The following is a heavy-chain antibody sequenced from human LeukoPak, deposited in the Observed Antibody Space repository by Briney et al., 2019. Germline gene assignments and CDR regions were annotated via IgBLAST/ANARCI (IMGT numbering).Heavy chain of an antibody. Sequence: ASVKVSFKASGYTFTSYGISWVRQAPGQGLEWMGWISAYNGNTNYAQKLQGRVTMTTDTSTSTAYMELRSLRSDDTAVYYCARRGYSYGYGTYYFDYWGQGTLVTVSS. J-gene: IGHJ4*02. CDR2: ISAYNGNT. D-gene: IGHD5-18*01. V-gene: IGHV1-18*01. CDR1: GYTFTSYG. CDR3: ARRGYSYGYGTYYFDY.